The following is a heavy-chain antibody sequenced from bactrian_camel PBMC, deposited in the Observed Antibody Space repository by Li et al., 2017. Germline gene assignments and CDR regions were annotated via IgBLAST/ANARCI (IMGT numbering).Heavy chain of an antibody. V-gene: IGHV3S53*01. CDR2: ITTGGDT. J-gene: IGHJ4*01. CDR3: ANLDGHY. CDR1: GFATNRCD. Sequence: HVQLVESGGGSVQAGGSLRLSCRAPGFATNRCDMRWYRQAPGKEREFVSSITTGGDTSYADSVKGRFTISRDNAKNTVYLQLNSLKTDDTAIYYCANLDGHYWGQGTQVTVS.